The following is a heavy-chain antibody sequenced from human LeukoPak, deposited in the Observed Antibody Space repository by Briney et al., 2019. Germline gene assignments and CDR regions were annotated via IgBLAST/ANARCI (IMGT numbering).Heavy chain of an antibody. CDR1: GGSISSSTYY. D-gene: IGHD1-26*01. Sequence: PSETLSLTCTVSGGSISSSTYYWGWIRQPPGKGLEWIGSMYYTGRTYYNPSLKSRVTISVDTSKNQFSLRLRSVTAADTAVYYCARQGGSYIWFDPWGQGTLVTVSP. CDR2: MYYTGRT. J-gene: IGHJ5*02. V-gene: IGHV4-39*01. CDR3: ARQGGSYIWFDP.